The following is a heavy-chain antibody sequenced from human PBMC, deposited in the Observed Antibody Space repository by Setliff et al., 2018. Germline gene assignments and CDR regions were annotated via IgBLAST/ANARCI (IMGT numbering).Heavy chain of an antibody. J-gene: IGHJ4*02. V-gene: IGHV4-59*11. D-gene: IGHD3-22*01. CDR3: ARAGYDSSGYYSY. CDR1: GGSISSHY. Sequence: PSETLSLTCTVSGGSISSHYWSWIRQPPGKGLEWIGSIYYSGSTNYNPSLKSRVTISIYKSKNQLSLDLTSVTAADTAVYYCARAGYDSSGYYSYWGQGTLVTVSS. CDR2: IYYSGST.